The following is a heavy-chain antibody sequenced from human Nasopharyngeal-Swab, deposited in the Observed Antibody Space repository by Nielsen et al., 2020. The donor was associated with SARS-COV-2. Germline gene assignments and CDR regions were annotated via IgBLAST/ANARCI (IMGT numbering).Heavy chain of an antibody. V-gene: IGHV4-59*12. CDR2: IYYSGST. CDR1: GGSISSYY. J-gene: IGHJ4*02. Sequence: SETLSLTCTVSGGSISSYYWSWIRQPPGKGLEWIGYIYYSGSTNYNPSLKSRVTISVDTSKNQFSLKLSSVTAADTAVYYCASQRAGGEKTGDYWGQGTLVTVSS. CDR3: ASQRAGGEKTGDY. D-gene: IGHD2-21*01.